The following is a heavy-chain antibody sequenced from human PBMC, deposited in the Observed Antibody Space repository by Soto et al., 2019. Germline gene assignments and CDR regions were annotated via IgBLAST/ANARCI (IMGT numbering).Heavy chain of an antibody. J-gene: IGHJ3*02. CDR3: AKGGSGYSYGRGAFDI. V-gene: IGHV4-59*01. D-gene: IGHD5-18*01. CDR1: GGSISSYY. CDR2: IYYSGST. Sequence: SETLSLTCTVSGGSISSYYWSWIRQPPGKGLEWIGYIYYSGSTNYNPSLKSQVTISVDTSKNQFSLKLSSVTAADTAVYYCAKGGSGYSYGRGAFDIWGQGTMVTVSS.